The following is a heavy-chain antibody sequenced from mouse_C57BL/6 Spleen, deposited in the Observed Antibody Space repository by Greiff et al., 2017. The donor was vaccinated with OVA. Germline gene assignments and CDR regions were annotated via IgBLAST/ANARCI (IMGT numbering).Heavy chain of an antibody. CDR1: GYTFTSYW. CDR3: ERSPGDLGGYYGYFDV. Sequence: VQLQQPGAELVRPGSSVKLSCKASGYTFTSYWMDWVKQRPGQGLEWIGNIYPSDSETHYNQKFKDKATLTVDKSSSTAYMQLSRLPSEDAAVYTCERSPGDLGGYYGYFDVWGTGTTVTVSS. V-gene: IGHV1-61*01. J-gene: IGHJ1*03. D-gene: IGHD1-1*02. CDR2: IYPSDSET.